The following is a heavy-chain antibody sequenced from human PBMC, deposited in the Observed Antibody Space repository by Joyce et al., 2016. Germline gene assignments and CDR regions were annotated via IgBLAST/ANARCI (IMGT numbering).Heavy chain of an antibody. CDR2: INTDGSSK. J-gene: IGHJ5*02. CDR1: GFSFSGYW. Sequence: EVQLVESGGGLVQPGGSLRLSCAASGFSFSGYWIHWVRQAPGKGMGWVLRINTDGSSKRFADSVKGRFTIARDNAKNTLYLQMNSLRAEDTAVYYCVRGISARPGGPNWFDPWGQGTLVTVSS. D-gene: IGHD6-6*01. CDR3: VRGISARPGGPNWFDP. V-gene: IGHV3-74*01.